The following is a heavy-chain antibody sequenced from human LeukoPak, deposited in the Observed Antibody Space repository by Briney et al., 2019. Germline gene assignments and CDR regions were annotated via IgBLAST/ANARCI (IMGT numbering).Heavy chain of an antibody. V-gene: IGHV3-7*03. Sequence: SGGSLRLSCAASGFTFSSYWMSWARQAPGKGLEWVASINHNGNVNYYVDSVKGRFTISRDNAKNPLYLQMSNLRAEDTAVYFCARGGGLDVWGQGATVTVSS. CDR2: INHNGNVN. D-gene: IGHD3-16*01. J-gene: IGHJ6*02. CDR1: GFTFSSYW. CDR3: ARGGGLDV.